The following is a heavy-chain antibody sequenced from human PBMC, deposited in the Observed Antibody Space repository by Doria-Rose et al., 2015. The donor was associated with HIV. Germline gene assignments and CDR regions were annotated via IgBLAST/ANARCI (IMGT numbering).Heavy chain of an antibody. CDR1: GFTFSSRR. CDR2: ISSTSAYI. D-gene: IGHD3-3*01. J-gene: IGHJ4*02. V-gene: IGHV3-21*01. CDR3: ATGVTLDY. Sequence: VQLQESGGGLVRPGGSLRLSCATSGFTFSSRRLHLVRQAPGQELEWVSSISSTSAYINYADSVRGRFTISRDNARNSLYLQMDSLRAEDTAIYYCATGVTLDYWGQGTLVTVSS.